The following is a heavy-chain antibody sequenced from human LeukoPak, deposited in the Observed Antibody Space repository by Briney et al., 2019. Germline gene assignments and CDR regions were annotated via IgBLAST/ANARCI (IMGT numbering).Heavy chain of an antibody. V-gene: IGHV3-21*01. D-gene: IGHD6-13*01. J-gene: IGHJ5*02. CDR2: INSSSTSI. CDR3: ARDAGPLFDP. CDR1: GFTFTTFT. Sequence: GGSLRLSCAASGFTFTTFTMNWVRQAPGKGLEWVSSINSSSTSIYYADSVKGRFTISRDNAKNSLYLQMNRLRAEDTAVYYCARDAGPLFDPWGQGTLVTVSS.